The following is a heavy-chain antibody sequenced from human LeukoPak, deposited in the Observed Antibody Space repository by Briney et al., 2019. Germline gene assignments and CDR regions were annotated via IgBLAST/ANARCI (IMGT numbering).Heavy chain of an antibody. CDR3: ASLCGGDCYWGYYFDY. J-gene: IGHJ4*02. CDR1: GYSISSGYY. D-gene: IGHD2-21*01. CDR2: TYHSGST. V-gene: IGHV4-38-2*01. Sequence: SETLSLTCAVSGYSISSGYYWVWIRQPPGKGLEWIGSTYHSGSTYYNPSLKSRVTVSVDTSKNQFSLKLSSVTAADTAVYYCASLCGGDCYWGYYFDYWGQGTLVTVSS.